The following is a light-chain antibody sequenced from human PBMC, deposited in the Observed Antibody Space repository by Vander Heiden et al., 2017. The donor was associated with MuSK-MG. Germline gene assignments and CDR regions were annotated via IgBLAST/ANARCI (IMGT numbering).Light chain of an antibody. CDR3: QQSDIMPRT. J-gene: IGKJ4*01. V-gene: IGKV1-39*01. Sequence: DIQMTQSPSSLSASVGDRVTITCRASQSINTYLNWYQQKPGKAPNLLIYAASSLQSGVPSRFSGSESGTDFTLTISRLQPEDFAVYFCQQSDIMPRTFGGGTKVEIK. CDR2: AAS. CDR1: QSINTY.